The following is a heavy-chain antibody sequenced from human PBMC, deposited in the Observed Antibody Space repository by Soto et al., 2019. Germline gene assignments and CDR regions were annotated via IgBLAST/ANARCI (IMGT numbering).Heavy chain of an antibody. CDR3: AKGGSSSWLRDGLHI. D-gene: IGHD6-19*01. CDR1: GFSFDNFA. V-gene: IGHV3-9*01. J-gene: IGHJ3*02. Sequence: EVQLVESGGGIVEPGRSLRLSCAASGFSFDNFAMHWVRQAPGKGLVWVSSISSNSGNIGYADSVKGRFTNSRDNAKNSLYLEMNSLRVEDTALYYCAKGGSSSWLRDGLHIWGQGTMVTASS. CDR2: ISSNSGNI.